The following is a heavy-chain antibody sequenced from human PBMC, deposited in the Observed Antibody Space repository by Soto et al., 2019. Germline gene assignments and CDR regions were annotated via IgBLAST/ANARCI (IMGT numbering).Heavy chain of an antibody. V-gene: IGHV5-51*03. CDR3: ASSNPQDYGDYAWFDY. D-gene: IGHD4-17*01. Sequence: EVQLVQSGAEVKKPGESLKISCKGSGYSFTSYWIGWVRQMPGKGLEWMGIIYPGDSDTRYSPSFQGQVTISADKSISTAYLQWSSLKASDTAMYYCASSNPQDYGDYAWFDYWGQGTLVTVSS. J-gene: IGHJ4*02. CDR1: GYSFTSYW. CDR2: IYPGDSDT.